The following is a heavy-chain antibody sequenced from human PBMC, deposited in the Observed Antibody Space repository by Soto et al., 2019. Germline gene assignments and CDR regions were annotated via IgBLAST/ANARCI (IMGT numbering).Heavy chain of an antibody. CDR3: AGGWFGELFLNWFDP. J-gene: IGHJ5*02. V-gene: IGHV3-30-3*01. Sequence: QVQLVESGGGVVQPGRSLRLSCAASGFTFSSYAMHWVRQAPGKGLEWVAVISYDGSNKYYADSVKGRFTISRDNSKNTLYLQMNSLRAEDTAVYYCAGGWFGELFLNWFDPWGQGTLVTVSS. CDR1: GFTFSSYA. CDR2: ISYDGSNK. D-gene: IGHD3-10*01.